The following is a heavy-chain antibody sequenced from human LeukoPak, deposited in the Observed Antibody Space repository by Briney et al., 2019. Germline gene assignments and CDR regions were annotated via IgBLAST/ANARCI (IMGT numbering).Heavy chain of an antibody. CDR2: ISGGGGST. V-gene: IGHV3-23*01. CDR3: ARFNKGNVLLWFGEPRRYFDY. CDR1: GFTFSSYA. J-gene: IGHJ4*02. D-gene: IGHD3-10*01. Sequence: PGGSLRLSCAASGFTFSSYAMSWVRRAPGKGLEWVPAISGGGGSTYYADSVKGRFTISRDNSKNTLYLQMNSLRAEDTAVYYCARFNKGNVLLWFGEPRRYFDYWGQGTLVTVSS.